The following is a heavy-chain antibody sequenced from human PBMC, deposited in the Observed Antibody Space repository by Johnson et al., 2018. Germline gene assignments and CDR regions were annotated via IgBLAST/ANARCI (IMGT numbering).Heavy chain of an antibody. Sequence: EVQLLESGGGLVKSGGSLRLSCVGSGFTFKSYSITWVRQAPGKGLEWVSSISSSSRFIYYADSVKGRFTVSRDNARNTVFLQMNSLRVEDTAQYYYARDRVDIVTRALNFYYGMDVWGQGTTVTVSS. V-gene: IGHV3-21*01. CDR1: GFTFKSYS. CDR3: ARDRVDIVTRALNFYYGMDV. J-gene: IGHJ6*02. CDR2: ISSSSRFI. D-gene: IGHD5-12*01.